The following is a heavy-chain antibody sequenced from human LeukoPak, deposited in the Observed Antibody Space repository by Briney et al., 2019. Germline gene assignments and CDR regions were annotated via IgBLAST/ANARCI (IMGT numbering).Heavy chain of an antibody. J-gene: IGHJ6*02. CDR2: ISYDGSNK. D-gene: IGHD6-13*01. V-gene: IGHV3-30-3*01. Sequence: GGSLRLSCAASGFTFSSYAMHWVRQAPGKGLEWVAVISYDGSNKYYADSVKGRFTISKDNSKNTVYLQMSSQRVDDTAVYYCAKAASSSWPSYYYGMDVWGQGTTVTVSS. CDR3: AKAASSSWPSYYYGMDV. CDR1: GFTFSSYA.